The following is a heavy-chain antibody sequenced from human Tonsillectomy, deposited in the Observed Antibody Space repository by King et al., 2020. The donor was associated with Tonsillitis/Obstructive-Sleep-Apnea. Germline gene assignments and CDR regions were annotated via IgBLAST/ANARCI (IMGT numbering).Heavy chain of an antibody. CDR2: ISSRGSYT. J-gene: IGHJ4*02. CDR3: ARGQDCGSGSYYPDY. CDR1: GFTFSDYY. Sequence: VQLVESGGGLVKPGGSLRLSCAASGFTFSDYYMSWIRQAPGKGLEWVSYISSRGSYTNYADSVKGRITISRDNAKNSLYLQMDSLRAEDKAMYYCARGQDCGSGSYYPDYWGQGTLVTVSS. V-gene: IGHV3-11*05. D-gene: IGHD3-10*01.